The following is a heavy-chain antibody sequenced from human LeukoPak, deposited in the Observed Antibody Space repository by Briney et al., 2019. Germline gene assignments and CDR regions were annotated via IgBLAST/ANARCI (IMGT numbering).Heavy chain of an antibody. D-gene: IGHD3-3*01. V-gene: IGHV3-7*01. Sequence: GGSLRLSCAASGFNFNRYWMNWIRQAPGKGLEWVANIKQDGSEKYYVDSVKGRFTISRDNAKNSLYLQMNSLRAEDTAVYYCASTPHDFWSGLGVYYFDYWGQGTLVTVSS. CDR1: GFNFNRYW. J-gene: IGHJ4*02. CDR3: ASTPHDFWSGLGVYYFDY. CDR2: IKQDGSEK.